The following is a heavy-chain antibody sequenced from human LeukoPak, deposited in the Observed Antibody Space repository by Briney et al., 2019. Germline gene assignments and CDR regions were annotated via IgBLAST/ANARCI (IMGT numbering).Heavy chain of an antibody. V-gene: IGHV3-7*01. Sequence: GGSLRLSCAASGFTFSSYWMSWVRQAPGKGPEWVANIKQDGSEKYYVDSVKGRFTISRDNAKNSLYLQMNSLRAEDTAVYYCARDSHRAMVTGFDYWGQGTLVTVSS. D-gene: IGHD5-18*01. J-gene: IGHJ4*02. CDR2: IKQDGSEK. CDR3: ARDSHRAMVTGFDY. CDR1: GFTFSSYW.